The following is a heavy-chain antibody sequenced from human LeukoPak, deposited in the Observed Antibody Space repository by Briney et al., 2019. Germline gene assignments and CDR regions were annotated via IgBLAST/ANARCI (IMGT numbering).Heavy chain of an antibody. Sequence: GGSLRLSCAASGFTFSSYAMSWVRQAPGKGLEWVSAISGSGGSTYYADSVKGRFTISRDNSKNTLYLQMNSLRAEDTAVYYCARDSREYDFWTYYFDYWGQGTLVTVSS. V-gene: IGHV3-23*01. D-gene: IGHD3-3*01. CDR2: ISGSGGST. CDR3: ARDSREYDFWTYYFDY. J-gene: IGHJ4*02. CDR1: GFTFSSYA.